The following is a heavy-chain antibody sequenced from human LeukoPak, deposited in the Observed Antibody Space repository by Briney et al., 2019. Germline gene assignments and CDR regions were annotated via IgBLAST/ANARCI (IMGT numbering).Heavy chain of an antibody. Sequence: GGSLRLSCAASGFTFSGSAMHWVRQASGKGLEWVGRIRSKANSYATAYAASVKGRFTITRDDSQNTAYLQMNSLKTEDTAVYYCTRHLMYYYDSSGYYEDYWGQGTLVTVSS. CDR3: TRHLMYYYDSSGYYEDY. V-gene: IGHV3-73*01. CDR2: IRSKANSYAT. CDR1: GFTFSGSA. J-gene: IGHJ4*02. D-gene: IGHD3-22*01.